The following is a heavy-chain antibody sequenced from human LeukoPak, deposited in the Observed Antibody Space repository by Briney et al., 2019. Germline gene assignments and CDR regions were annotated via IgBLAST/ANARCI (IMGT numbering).Heavy chain of an antibody. V-gene: IGHV3-53*01. D-gene: IGHD3-10*01. J-gene: IGHJ6*03. Sequence: GGSLRLSCAASGFTVSSNYMSWVRQAPGKGLEWVSVIYNRGRTYYADSVKGRFTMSRDISKNTLYLQMNSLRAEDTALYYCARVYYGSGSLHYYYYYMDVWGSGTTVTISS. CDR1: GFTVSSNY. CDR3: ARVYYGSGSLHYYYYYMDV. CDR2: IYNRGRT.